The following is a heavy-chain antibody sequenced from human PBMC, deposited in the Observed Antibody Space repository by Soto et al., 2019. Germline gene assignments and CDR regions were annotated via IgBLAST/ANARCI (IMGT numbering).Heavy chain of an antibody. CDR3: ARGYDILTGPPNDAFDI. CDR2: IYHSGST. CDR1: GYSISSGYY. J-gene: IGHJ3*02. Sequence: PSETLSLTCAVSGYSISSGYYWGWIRQPPGKGLEWIGSIYHSGSTYYNPSLKSRVTISVDRSKNQFSLKLSSVTAADTAVYYCARGYDILTGPPNDAFDIWGQGTMVTVSS. D-gene: IGHD3-9*01. V-gene: IGHV4-38-2*01.